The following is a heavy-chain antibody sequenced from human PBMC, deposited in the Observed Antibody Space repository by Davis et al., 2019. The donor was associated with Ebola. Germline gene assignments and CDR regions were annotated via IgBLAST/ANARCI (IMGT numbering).Heavy chain of an antibody. Sequence: GGSLRLSCAASGFTFVNFWMTWVRQAPGKGLEWVAVISYDGSNKYYADSVKGRFTISRDNSKNTLYLQMNSLRAEDTAVYYCAKEGDIVATIFGGMDVWGQGTTVTVSS. J-gene: IGHJ6*02. V-gene: IGHV3-30*18. CDR1: GFTFVNFW. D-gene: IGHD5-12*01. CDR2: ISYDGSNK. CDR3: AKEGDIVATIFGGMDV.